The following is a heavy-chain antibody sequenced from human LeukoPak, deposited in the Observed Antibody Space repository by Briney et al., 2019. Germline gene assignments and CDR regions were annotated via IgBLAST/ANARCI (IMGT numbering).Heavy chain of an antibody. CDR1: GFTFANSG. V-gene: IGHV1-58*02. Sequence: SVKVPCKASGFTFANSGMQWVRQARGQRLEWIGWIVVGSGDTNYAQKLQERVSLTRDLSTSTAYLELRSLRSDDTAVYYCVADKYCSGDSCYFYYYDMDVWGQGTTVTVSS. CDR2: IVVGSGDT. CDR3: VADKYCSGDSCYFYYYDMDV. D-gene: IGHD2-15*01. J-gene: IGHJ6*02.